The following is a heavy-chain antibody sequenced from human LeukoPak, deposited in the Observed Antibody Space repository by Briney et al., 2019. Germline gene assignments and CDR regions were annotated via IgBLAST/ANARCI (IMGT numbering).Heavy chain of an antibody. J-gene: IGHJ4*02. V-gene: IGHV4-61*02. CDR1: GGSVSSCCYY. Sequence: SETLSLTCTVSGGSVSSCCYYWIWIRQPAGKGLEWIGRIYTNGSTNYNPSLKSRVTISVDTSKNQFSLKLSSVTAADTAVYYCARGFHYWGQGTLVTVSS. CDR3: ARGFHY. CDR2: IYTNGST.